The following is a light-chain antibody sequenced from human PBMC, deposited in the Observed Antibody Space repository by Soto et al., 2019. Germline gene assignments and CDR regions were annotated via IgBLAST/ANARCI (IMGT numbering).Light chain of an antibody. V-gene: IGKV3-15*01. CDR1: QSVSSSY. Sequence: EIVLPQSPGTLSLSPGERATLSCRASQSVSSSYLAWYQQKPGQAPRLLIYGASTRATGIPARFSGSGSGTEFTLTISGLQSEDFAVYYCQQYSIWRTFGQGTKVDIK. CDR2: GAS. CDR3: QQYSIWRT. J-gene: IGKJ1*01.